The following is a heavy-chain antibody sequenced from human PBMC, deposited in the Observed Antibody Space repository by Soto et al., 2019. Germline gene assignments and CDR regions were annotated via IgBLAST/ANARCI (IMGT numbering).Heavy chain of an antibody. CDR1: GGTFSSYA. CDR2: IIPIFGTA. J-gene: IGHJ6*02. Sequence: ASVKVSCKASGGTFSSYAISWVRQAPGQGLEWMGGIIPIFGTANYAQKFQGRVTITADESTSTAYMELSSLRSEDTAVYYCARDIVATIKPLGYYYGMDVWGQGTTVTVSS. D-gene: IGHD5-12*01. CDR3: ARDIVATIKPLGYYYGMDV. V-gene: IGHV1-69*13.